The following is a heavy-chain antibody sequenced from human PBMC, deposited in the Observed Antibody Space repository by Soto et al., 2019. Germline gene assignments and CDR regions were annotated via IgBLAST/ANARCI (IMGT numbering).Heavy chain of an antibody. Sequence: GGSLRLSCAASGFTFSSYWMSWVRQAPGKGLEWVANIKQDGSEKYYVDSVKGRFTISRDNAKNSLYLQMNSLRAEDTAVYYCARSKLEPTCYYYYYMDVWGKGTTVTVSS. CDR3: ARSKLEPTCYYYYYMDV. D-gene: IGHD1-1*01. CDR1: GFTFSSYW. CDR2: IKQDGSEK. V-gene: IGHV3-7*03. J-gene: IGHJ6*03.